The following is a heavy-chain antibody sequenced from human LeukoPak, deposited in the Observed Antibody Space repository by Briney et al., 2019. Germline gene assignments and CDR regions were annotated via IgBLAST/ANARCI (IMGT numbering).Heavy chain of an antibody. V-gene: IGHV3-66*01. D-gene: IGHD5-24*01. CDR3: ARDEVDKEMATIFFDY. J-gene: IGHJ4*02. Sequence: PGGSLRLSCAASGFTFSDYYMSWVRQAPGKGLEWVSVIYSGGSTYYADSVKGRFTISRDNSKDTLYLQMNSLRAEDTAVYYCARDEVDKEMATIFFDYWGQGTLVTVSS. CDR1: GFTFSDYY. CDR2: IYSGGST.